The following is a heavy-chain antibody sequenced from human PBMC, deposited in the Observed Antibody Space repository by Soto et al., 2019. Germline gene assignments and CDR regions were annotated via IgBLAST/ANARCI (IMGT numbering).Heavy chain of an antibody. CDR1: GYTLTELS. Sequence: ASVKVSCKVSGYTLTELSMHWVRQAPGKGLEWMGGFDPEDGETIYAQKFQGRVTMTEDTSTDTAYMELSSLRSEDTAVYYCATVIGGYSGYDTYYFDYWGQGTLVTAPQ. CDR3: ATVIGGYSGYDTYYFDY. CDR2: FDPEDGET. J-gene: IGHJ4*02. D-gene: IGHD5-12*01. V-gene: IGHV1-24*01.